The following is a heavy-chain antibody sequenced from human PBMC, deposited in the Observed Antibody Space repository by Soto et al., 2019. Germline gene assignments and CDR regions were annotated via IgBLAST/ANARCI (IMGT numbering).Heavy chain of an antibody. CDR1: GVSIRSGGYY. Sequence: QVQLQESGPGLVKPSQTLSLTCTVSGVSIRSGGYYWSWIRQHPGKGLEWIGYIYYSGNTYYNPSLESRVTISVDTSKNQFSLNLSSVTAADTAVYFCAKVERRWLQEYEFWGQGTLVTVSS. CDR3: AKVERRWLQEYEF. J-gene: IGHJ4*02. V-gene: IGHV4-31*03. CDR2: IYYSGNT. D-gene: IGHD5-12*01.